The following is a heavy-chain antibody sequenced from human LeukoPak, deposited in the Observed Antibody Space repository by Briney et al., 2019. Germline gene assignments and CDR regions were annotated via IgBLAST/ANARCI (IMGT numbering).Heavy chain of an antibody. CDR2: ISSTSYTI. CDR1: GFTFSSYT. Sequence: AGGSLRLSCAASGFTFSSYTMNWVRQAPGKGLEWISYISSTSYTIYYADSVKGRFTISRDNAKNSLYLQMHSLRVEDTAVYYCARDMAEMAVDYWGQGILVTVSS. V-gene: IGHV3-48*01. CDR3: ARDMAEMAVDY. D-gene: IGHD5-24*01. J-gene: IGHJ4*02.